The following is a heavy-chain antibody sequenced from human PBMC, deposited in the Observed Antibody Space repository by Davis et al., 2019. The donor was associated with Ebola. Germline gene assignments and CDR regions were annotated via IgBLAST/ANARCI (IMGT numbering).Heavy chain of an antibody. CDR2: ISGSGGTT. V-gene: IGHV3-23*01. D-gene: IGHD3-16*01. J-gene: IGHJ4*02. Sequence: GESLKISCAASGFTFDYYALTWVRQAPGMGLEWVSGISGSGGTTYYADSVKGRFTISRDNSKNTLYLQMNSLRAEDTAVYYCAKVGALAPFDYWGQGTLVTVSS. CDR1: GFTFDYYA. CDR3: AKVGALAPFDY.